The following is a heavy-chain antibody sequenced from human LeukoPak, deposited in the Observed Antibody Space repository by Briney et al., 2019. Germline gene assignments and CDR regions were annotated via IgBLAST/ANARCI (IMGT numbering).Heavy chain of an antibody. Sequence: GGSLRLSCAASGFTFSSFWMSWVRQAPGKGLEWVANIKQDGSEKYYVDSVKGRFTVSRDNAENSLYLQMNSLRAEDTAVYYCARGYCSGGSCSSSTGNFDLWGRGTLVTVSS. CDR1: GFTFSSFW. CDR2: IKQDGSEK. CDR3: ARGYCSGGSCSSSTGNFDL. J-gene: IGHJ2*01. V-gene: IGHV3-7*04. D-gene: IGHD2-15*01.